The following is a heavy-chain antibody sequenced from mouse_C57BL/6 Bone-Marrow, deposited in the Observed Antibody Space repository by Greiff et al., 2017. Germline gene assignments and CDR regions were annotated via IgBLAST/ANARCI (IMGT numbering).Heavy chain of an antibody. CDR1: GYTFTSYW. J-gene: IGHJ4*01. CDR2: IHPNSGST. V-gene: IGHV1-64*01. CDR3: ARSRKYYSVLGMDY. D-gene: IGHD2-12*01. Sequence: QVHVKQPGAELVKPGASVKLSCKASGYTFTSYWMHWVKQRPGQGLEWIGMIHPNSGSTNYNEKFKSKATLTVDKSSSTAYMQLSSLTSEDSAVYYCARSRKYYSVLGMDYWGQGTSVTVSS.